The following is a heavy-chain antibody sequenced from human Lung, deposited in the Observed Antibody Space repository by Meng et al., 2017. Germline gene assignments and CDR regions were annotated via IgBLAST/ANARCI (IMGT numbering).Heavy chain of an antibody. V-gene: IGHV1-18*01. CDR2: INVFNGYT. CDR3: AAPGPSAEAGFDY. J-gene: IGHJ4*02. D-gene: IGHD6-13*01. CDR1: CYPLSTYG. Sequence: VDLLQPRAEVEKPGASVKVSFRASCYPLSTYGIMGVRQAPGQGLKYVGWINVFNGYTNYAQKFQGRVSMTTDTSTSTAYMEVRSLRSDDTAVYYCAAPGPSAEAGFDYWGQGTLVTVSS.